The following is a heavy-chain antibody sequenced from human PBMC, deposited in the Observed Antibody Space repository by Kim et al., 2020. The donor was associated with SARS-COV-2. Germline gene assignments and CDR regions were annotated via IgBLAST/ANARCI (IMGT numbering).Heavy chain of an antibody. J-gene: IGHJ3*02. V-gene: IGHV5-51*01. Sequence: SPAFQGQVTISADKSISTAYLQWSSLKASDTAMYYCARRSSDDAFDIWGQGTMVTVSS. D-gene: IGHD6-19*01. CDR3: ARRSSDDAFDI.